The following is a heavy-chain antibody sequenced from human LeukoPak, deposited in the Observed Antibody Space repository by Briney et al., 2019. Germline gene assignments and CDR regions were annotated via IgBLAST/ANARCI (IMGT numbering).Heavy chain of an antibody. CDR3: ARDPSYSSSSSCFYYYYYYYMDV. Sequence: GGSLRLSCAASGFTFSSYSMSRVRQAPGKGLEWVSSISSSSSYIYYADSVKGRFTISRDNAKNSLYLQMNSLRAEDTAVYYCARDPSYSSSSSCFYYYYYYYMDVWGKGTTVTVSS. CDR2: ISSSSSYI. J-gene: IGHJ6*03. CDR1: GFTFSSYS. D-gene: IGHD6-6*01. V-gene: IGHV3-21*01.